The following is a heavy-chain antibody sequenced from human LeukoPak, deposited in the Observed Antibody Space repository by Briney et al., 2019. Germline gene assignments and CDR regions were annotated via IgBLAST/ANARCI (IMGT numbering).Heavy chain of an antibody. CDR1: GFTFSDHY. D-gene: IGHD3-3*01. Sequence: GGSLRLSCAVSGFTFSDHYMDWVRQAPAKGLEWVGRSRNKDHRYSTEYAASVKGRFTISRDESKNSLFLQMNSLKIDDTAIYYCVRGHDSFDYWGPGTLVTVSS. CDR2: SRNKDHRYST. V-gene: IGHV3-72*01. J-gene: IGHJ4*02. CDR3: VRGHDSFDY.